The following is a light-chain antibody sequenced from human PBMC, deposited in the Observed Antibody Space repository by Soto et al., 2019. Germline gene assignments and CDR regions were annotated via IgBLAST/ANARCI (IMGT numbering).Light chain of an antibody. CDR2: QDT. CDR3: QAWDSSTARVV. V-gene: IGLV3-1*01. J-gene: IGLJ2*01. Sequence: SYELTQPPSVSVSPGQTASITCSGDKLGDKYACWYQQKPGQSPVLVSYQDTNRPSGIPERFSGSNSGNTATLTISGTQAMDEADYYCQAWDSSTARVVFGGGTKLTVL. CDR1: KLGDKY.